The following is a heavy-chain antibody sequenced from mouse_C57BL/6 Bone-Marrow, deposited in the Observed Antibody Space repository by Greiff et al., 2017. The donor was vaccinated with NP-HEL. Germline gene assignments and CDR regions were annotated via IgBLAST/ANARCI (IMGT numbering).Heavy chain of an antibody. D-gene: IGHD2-5*01. V-gene: IGHV14-4*01. J-gene: IGHJ3*01. CDR1: GFNIKDDY. CDR2: IDPENGDT. CDR3: TGYSNYVWFAY. Sequence: VQLKQSGAELVRPGASVKLSCTASGFNIKDDYMHWVKQRPEQGLEWIGWIDPENGDTEYASKFQGKATITADTSSNTAYLQLSSLTSEDTAVYYCTGYSNYVWFAYWGQGTLVTVSA.